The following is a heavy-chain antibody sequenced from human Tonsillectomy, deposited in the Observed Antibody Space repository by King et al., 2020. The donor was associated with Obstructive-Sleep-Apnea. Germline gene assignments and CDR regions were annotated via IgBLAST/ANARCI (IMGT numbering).Heavy chain of an antibody. V-gene: IGHV3-7*01. CDR1: GFTFSSHL. CDR2: IKEDGSET. D-gene: IGHD3-16*01. Sequence: VQLVESGGGLVQPGGSLRLSWSASGFTFSSHLMTWVRQAPGKGLEWVANIKEDGSETHYVDSVKGRFTVSRDNAKNSLYLQMDSLRAEDTAFYYCAREYWGPEYWGQGTLVTVSS. J-gene: IGHJ4*02. CDR3: AREYWGPEY.